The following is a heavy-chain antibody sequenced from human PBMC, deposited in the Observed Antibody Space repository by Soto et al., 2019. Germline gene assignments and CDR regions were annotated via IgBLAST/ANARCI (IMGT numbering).Heavy chain of an antibody. Sequence: QLHLHESGPGLVKPSETLSLTCTVSGGSISTSTYFWDWIRQPPGKGLEWIGSIYYIGNTYYNPSLNSRVTISIDTSENQFSMRLNSVTAADTAVYFCARRGSAVSVATGFDPWGQGTAVTVSS. CDR1: GGSISTSTYF. V-gene: IGHV4-39*01. CDR2: IYYIGNT. CDR3: ARRGSAVSVATGFDP. J-gene: IGHJ5*02. D-gene: IGHD1-1*01.